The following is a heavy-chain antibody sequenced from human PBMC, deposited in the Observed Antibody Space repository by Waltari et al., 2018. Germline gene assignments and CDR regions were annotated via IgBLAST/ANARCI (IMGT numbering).Heavy chain of an antibody. CDR1: GGRTSTYY. D-gene: IGHD6-19*01. J-gene: IGHJ3*02. CDR3: ARGGDSSGFNYISFGAFDI. Sequence: QVQLHEPGPGLVRPSGTLSRTRIVSGGRTSTYYWRWSRQAAGKGLEWIGRVDSSGSTDYNPSLKSRVTVSVDTSRDQLSLRLTSVTAADTALYYCARGGDSSGFNYISFGAFDIWGQGTLVTVSS. V-gene: IGHV4-4*07. CDR2: VDSSGST.